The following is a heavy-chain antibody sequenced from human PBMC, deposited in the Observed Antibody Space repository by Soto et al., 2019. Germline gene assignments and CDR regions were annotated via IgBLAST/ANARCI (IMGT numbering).Heavy chain of an antibody. CDR3: ARDRRVLHAFDI. J-gene: IGHJ3*02. Sequence: SETLSLTCTVSGGSISSDNYYWSWIRQHPGKGLEWIGYIYYSGSTYYNPSLKSRVTISVDPSKNQFSLKLSSVTAADTAVYYCARDRRVLHAFDIWGQGTMVTVSS. CDR2: IYYSGST. CDR1: GGSISSDNYY. V-gene: IGHV4-31*03.